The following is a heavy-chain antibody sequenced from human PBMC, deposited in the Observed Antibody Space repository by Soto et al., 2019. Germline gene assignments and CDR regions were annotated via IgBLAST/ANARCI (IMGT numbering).Heavy chain of an antibody. J-gene: IGHJ3*02. CDR1: GFTFSHHA. CDR3: ARDGQQLAPYAFDI. D-gene: IGHD6-13*01. CDR2: IWYDGSVK. V-gene: IGHV3-33*01. Sequence: QVQLVESGGGVVQPGSSLRLSCATSGFTFSHHAMHWVRQAPCKGLQWVAQIWYDGSVKNYADSMKGRFTISRDSPKNTLFLQMNSLRVEDTAVYYCARDGQQLAPYAFDIWGQGTLVIVSS.